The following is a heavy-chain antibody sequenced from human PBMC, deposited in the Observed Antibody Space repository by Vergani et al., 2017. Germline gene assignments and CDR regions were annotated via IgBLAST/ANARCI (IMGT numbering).Heavy chain of an antibody. CDR2: IYYSGST. V-gene: IGHV4-39*07. J-gene: IGHJ4*02. Sequence: QLQLQESGPGLVKPSETLSLTCTVSGGSISSSSYYWGWIRQPPGKGLEWIGSIYYSGSTNYNPYLKSRVTISVDTSKNQFSLKLSSVTAADTAVYYCARDHWAHMVRGPLDYWGQGTLVTVSS. CDR1: GGSISSSSYY. CDR3: ARDHWAHMVRGPLDY. D-gene: IGHD3-10*01.